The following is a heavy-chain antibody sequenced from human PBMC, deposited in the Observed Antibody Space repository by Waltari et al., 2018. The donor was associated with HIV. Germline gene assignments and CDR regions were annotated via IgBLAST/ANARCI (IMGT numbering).Heavy chain of an antibody. CDR3: VKFAGPTISGYFYDSKDV. Sequence: QGHLQESGGRAVRAGESLTLSCVGSGFSFGSYDVHWVRQSATKQLGWLAGGSYDGGKVVVADAVKGRFSVSRDRSRDVLTLEMTGLRADDSGLYYCVKFAGPTISGYFYDSKDVWGPGTAVTVS. D-gene: IGHD3-22*01. CDR1: GFSFGSYD. CDR2: GSYDGGKV. V-gene: IGHV3-30*18. J-gene: IGHJ3*01.